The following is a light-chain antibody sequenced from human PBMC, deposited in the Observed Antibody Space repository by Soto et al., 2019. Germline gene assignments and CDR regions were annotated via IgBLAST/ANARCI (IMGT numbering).Light chain of an antibody. Sequence: DIQMTQSPSTLSASVGDRVTITCRASQSISSWLAWYQQSPGKAPKVLIYDASSLESGVPSRFSGCGSGTEFTLTISSLQPDDFATYYCQQYNSYSSFTFGQGTKLEIK. CDR2: DAS. J-gene: IGKJ2*01. CDR3: QQYNSYSSFT. V-gene: IGKV1-5*01. CDR1: QSISSW.